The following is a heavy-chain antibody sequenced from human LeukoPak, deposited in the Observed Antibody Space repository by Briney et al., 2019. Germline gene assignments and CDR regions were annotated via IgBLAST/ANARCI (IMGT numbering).Heavy chain of an antibody. CDR3: ARECSCVFWYFDL. Sequence: PSETLSLTCTVSGGSFRSYDWSWLRQPAGKGLEWIGRIYASGSTNYNPSLTSRVTMSVDTSKNQFSLRLTSVAAADTSVYYCARECSCVFWYFDLWGRGSRVTVSS. CDR1: GGSFRSYD. D-gene: IGHD2-15*01. V-gene: IGHV4-4*07. J-gene: IGHJ2*01. CDR2: IYASGST.